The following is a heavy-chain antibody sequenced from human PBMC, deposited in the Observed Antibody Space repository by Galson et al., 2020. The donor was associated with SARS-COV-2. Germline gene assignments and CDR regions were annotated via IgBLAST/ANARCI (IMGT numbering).Heavy chain of an antibody. D-gene: IGHD3-9*01. Sequence: SGPPLVKPTQTLTLTCTFSGFSLSTSGMCVSWIRQPPGKALEWLALIDWDDDKYYSTSLKTRLTISKDTSKNQVVLTMTNMDPVDTATYYCARISYDILTGYYYGMDVWGQGTTVTVSS. CDR1: GFSLSTSGMC. CDR3: ARISYDILTGYYYGMDV. J-gene: IGHJ6*02. CDR2: IDWDDDK. V-gene: IGHV2-70*01.